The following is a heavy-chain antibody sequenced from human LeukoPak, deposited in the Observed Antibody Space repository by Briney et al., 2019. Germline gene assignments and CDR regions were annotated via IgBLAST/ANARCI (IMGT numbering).Heavy chain of an antibody. Sequence: SETLSLTCAVYGGSFSGYYWSWIRQPPGKGLEWIGEINHSGGTNYNPSLKSRVTISVDTSKNQFSLKLSSVTAADTAVYYCARTYGSGSYAVWFDPWGQGTLVTVSS. CDR1: GGSFSGYY. CDR3: ARTYGSGSYAVWFDP. V-gene: IGHV4-34*01. D-gene: IGHD3-16*01. CDR2: INHSGGT. J-gene: IGHJ5*02.